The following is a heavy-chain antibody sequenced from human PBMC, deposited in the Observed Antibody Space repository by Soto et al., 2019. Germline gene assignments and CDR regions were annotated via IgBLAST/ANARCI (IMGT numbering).Heavy chain of an antibody. Sequence: QVQLQQWGAGLLKPSETLSLTCAVYGGSFSGYYWSWIRQPPGKGLEWIGEINHSGSTNYNPSLKSRVTNSVDTSKNQFSLKLSSVTAADTAVYYCARGKGIDIVVVVAATLFDYWGQGTLVTVSS. CDR3: ARGKGIDIVVVVAATLFDY. D-gene: IGHD2-15*01. J-gene: IGHJ4*02. CDR1: GGSFSGYY. V-gene: IGHV4-34*01. CDR2: INHSGST.